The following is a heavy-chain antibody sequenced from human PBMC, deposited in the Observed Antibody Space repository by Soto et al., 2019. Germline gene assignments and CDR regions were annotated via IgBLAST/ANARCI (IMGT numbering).Heavy chain of an antibody. D-gene: IGHD3-22*01. J-gene: IGHJ4*02. V-gene: IGHV4-30-4*01. Sequence: QVQLQESGPGLVKPSQTLSLTCTVSGGSISSGDYYWSWIRQPPGKGLEWIGYIYYSGSTYYNPSLKRRVTVSGDTSKNQFSLKLSSVTAADTAVYYCARDGDYYDSRGYYIPGGYWGQGTLVTVSS. CDR2: IYYSGST. CDR1: GGSISSGDYY. CDR3: ARDGDYYDSRGYYIPGGY.